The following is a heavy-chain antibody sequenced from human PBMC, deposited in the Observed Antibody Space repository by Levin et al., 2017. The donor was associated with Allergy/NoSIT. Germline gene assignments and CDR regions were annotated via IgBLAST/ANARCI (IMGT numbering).Heavy chain of an antibody. D-gene: IGHD1-14*01. CDR1: GFTFGPFW. J-gene: IGHJ3*01. CDR3: ARDRGNPDSFDL. CDR2: INGDGRTT. V-gene: IGHV3-74*01. Sequence: GESLKISCAASGFTFGPFWMHWVRLAPGKGLVWVTHINGDGRTTIYADSVRGRFTVSRDNAKKTLYLQMNSLRVEDTAVYYCARDRGNPDSFDLWGQGTVVTVSS.